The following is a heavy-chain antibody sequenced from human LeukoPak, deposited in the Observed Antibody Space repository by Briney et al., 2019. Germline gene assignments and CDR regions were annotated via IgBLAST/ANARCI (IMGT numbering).Heavy chain of an antibody. D-gene: IGHD6-13*01. J-gene: IGHJ4*02. V-gene: IGHV1-2*02. Sequence: ASVKVSCKASGYTFTGYYMHWVRQAPGQGLEWMGWINPNSGGTSYAQKFQGRVTMTRDTSISTAYMELSRLRSDDTAVYYCARVSIAAAVTFDYWGQGTLVTVSS. CDR3: ARVSIAAAVTFDY. CDR2: INPNSGGT. CDR1: GYTFTGYY.